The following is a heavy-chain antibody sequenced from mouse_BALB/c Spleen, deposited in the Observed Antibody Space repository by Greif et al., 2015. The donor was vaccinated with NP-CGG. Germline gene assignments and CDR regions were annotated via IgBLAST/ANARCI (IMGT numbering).Heavy chain of an antibody. Sequence: VKLEESGPDLVAPSQSLSITCTVSGFSLTSYDVHWVRQPPGKGLEWLVVIWRDGSTTYNSALKSRLSISKDNSKSQVFLKMNSLQTDDTAMYYCARQQRYYGMDAMDYWGQGTSVTVSS. V-gene: IGHV2-6-2*01. J-gene: IGHJ4*01. CDR1: GFSLTSYD. D-gene: IGHD1-1*01. CDR3: ARQQRYYGMDAMDY. CDR2: IWRDGST.